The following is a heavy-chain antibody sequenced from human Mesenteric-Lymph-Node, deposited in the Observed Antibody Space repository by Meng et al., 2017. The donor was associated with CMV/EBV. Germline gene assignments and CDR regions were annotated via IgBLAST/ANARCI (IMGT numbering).Heavy chain of an antibody. J-gene: IGHJ4*02. Sequence: QWQLQVLDPGLVKPSETLSLSCIVSGDSISNSTYYWTWIRQPPGKGLEWIGSVHHSGTTYYNPSLKGRLTISVDTSANLFSLRLTTVTTADTATYYCARRGNYASDYSEYWGQGTLVTVSS. CDR3: ARRGNYASDYSEY. V-gene: IGHV4-39*01. CDR2: VHHSGTT. CDR1: GDSISNSTYY. D-gene: IGHD3-22*01.